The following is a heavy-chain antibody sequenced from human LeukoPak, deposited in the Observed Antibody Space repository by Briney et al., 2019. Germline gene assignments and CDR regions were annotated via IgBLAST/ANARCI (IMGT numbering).Heavy chain of an antibody. CDR1: GYSLSTAYY. V-gene: IGHV4-38-2*01. D-gene: IGHD2-21*02. CDR3: AGGTVVVTAIPGLGDY. J-gene: IGHJ4*02. Sequence: PSETLSLACSVSGYSLSTAYYWGWIRPPTGKGLEWIGTIHFSGSIYFNPSLKSRVTISRDTSKNQFSLRLSSVTAADTAVYYCAGGTVVVTAIPGLGDYWGQGTLVTVSS. CDR2: IHFSGSI.